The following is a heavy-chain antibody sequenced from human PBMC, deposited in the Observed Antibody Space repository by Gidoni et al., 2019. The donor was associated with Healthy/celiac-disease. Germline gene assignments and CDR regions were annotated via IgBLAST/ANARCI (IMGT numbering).Heavy chain of an antibody. V-gene: IGHV3-30-3*01. Sequence: QVQLVESGGGVVQPGRSRRLSCAASGFTFSSYAMHWVRQAPGKGLAWVAVISYDGSNKYYADSVKGRFTISRDNSKNTLYLQMNSLRAEDTAVYYCARGSPGGESGSYYGWNYFDYWGQGTLVTVSS. CDR1: GFTFSSYA. CDR3: ARGSPGGESGSYYGWNYFDY. J-gene: IGHJ4*02. D-gene: IGHD1-26*01. CDR2: ISYDGSNK.